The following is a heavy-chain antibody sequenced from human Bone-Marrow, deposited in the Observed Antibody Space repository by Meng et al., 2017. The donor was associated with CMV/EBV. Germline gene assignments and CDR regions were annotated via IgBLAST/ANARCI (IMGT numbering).Heavy chain of an antibody. CDR1: GYTFTGYY. V-gene: IGHV1-2*02. Sequence: ASVKVSCKASGYTFTGYYMHWVRQAPGQGLEWMGWINPNSGGTNYAQKFQGRVTMTRDTSISTAYMELSRLRSDDTAVYYCARDSSSWYFSSDYWGQGTLVTVSS. CDR3: ARDSSSWYFSSDY. CDR2: INPNSGGT. D-gene: IGHD6-13*01. J-gene: IGHJ4*02.